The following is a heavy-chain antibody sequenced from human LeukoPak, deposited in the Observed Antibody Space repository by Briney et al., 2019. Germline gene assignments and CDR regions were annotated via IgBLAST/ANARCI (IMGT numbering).Heavy chain of an antibody. CDR1: GFSLSTSGVG. V-gene: IGHV2-5*02. CDR3: ALTPIAVAGLRYFQH. Sequence: SGPTLVKPTQTLTLTCTFSGFSLSTSGVGVGWIRQPPGKALEWLALIYWDDDKRYSPSLKSRLTITKDTSKNQVVLTMTNMDPVDTATYYCALTPIAVAGLRYFQHWGQGTLVTASS. D-gene: IGHD6-19*01. J-gene: IGHJ1*01. CDR2: IYWDDDK.